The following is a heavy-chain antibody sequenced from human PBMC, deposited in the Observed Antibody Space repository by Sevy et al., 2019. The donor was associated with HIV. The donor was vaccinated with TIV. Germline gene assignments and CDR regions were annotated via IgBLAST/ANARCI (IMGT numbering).Heavy chain of an antibody. D-gene: IGHD3-9*01. CDR3: AAGLGKSDFDS. J-gene: IGHJ5*01. Sequence: GGSLRLSCAASGLTVSNAWRNWVRQAPGKGLEWVGRIKSKSDGGTRDLAAPVKGRVSISRDASRNTVSLEISSLKIEDTGMYYCAAGLGKSDFDSWGQGTLVTVSS. CDR2: IKSKSDGGTR. V-gene: IGHV3-15*01. CDR1: GLTVSNAW.